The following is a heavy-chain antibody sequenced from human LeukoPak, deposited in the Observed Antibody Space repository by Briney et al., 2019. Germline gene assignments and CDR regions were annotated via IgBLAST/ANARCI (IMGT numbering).Heavy chain of an antibody. Sequence: ASVKVSCKASGYTFTDYYIHWLRQAPGQGLEWMGWINTDGGGTKSAQKFQGRVTMTRDTSISTSYMELTRVTSDDTAVYYCARDCDDHNNSHDKRAFDVWGRGTVVTVSS. CDR3: ARDCDDHNNSHDKRAFDV. V-gene: IGHV1-2*02. J-gene: IGHJ3*01. CDR1: GYTFTDYY. CDR2: INTDGGGT. D-gene: IGHD4-11*01.